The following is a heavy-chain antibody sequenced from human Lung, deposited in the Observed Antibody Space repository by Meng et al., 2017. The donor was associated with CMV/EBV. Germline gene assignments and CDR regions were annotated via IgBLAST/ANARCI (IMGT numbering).Heavy chain of an antibody. V-gene: IGHV4-39*02. CDR3: ASTHVLYSYAYWRFEY. D-gene: IGHD5-18*01. Sequence: SETLSLTCTVSGGSISSSGYYWGWIRQPPGKGLEWIGSIYYSGNTYYKPSLKRRVAISVDTSKNHFYLKLSCVTAADTAVYFCASTHVLYSYAYWRFEYWGQGTLVTVSS. CDR2: IYYSGNT. J-gene: IGHJ4*02. CDR1: GGSISSSGYY.